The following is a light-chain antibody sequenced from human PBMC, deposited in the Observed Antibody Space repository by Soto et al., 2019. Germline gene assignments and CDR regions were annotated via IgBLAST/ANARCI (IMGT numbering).Light chain of an antibody. V-gene: IGKV3D-15*01. CDR1: QSVAGN. Sequence: EIVMTHSPPTLSVSPLDASPLXWRASQSVAGNLAWYQQKPGQAPRLLIYGASSRATGIPDRFSGSGSGADFTLTISRLEPEDFAVYYCQHYGETPITFGLGTRLEIK. CDR2: GAS. CDR3: QHYGETPIT. J-gene: IGKJ5*01.